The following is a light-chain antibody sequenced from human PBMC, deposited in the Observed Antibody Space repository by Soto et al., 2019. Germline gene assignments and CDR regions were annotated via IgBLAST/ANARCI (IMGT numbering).Light chain of an antibody. CDR1: QTVSSIY. CDR3: QQYGSSPSIT. Sequence: EIVLTQSPGTLSLSPGGRSTLSCIASQTVSSIYLAWYQQKPGQAPRLLIYNGSNRATGIPDRFSGSGSGTDFTLTISRLEPEDFAVYYCQQYGSSPSITFGQGTRLEIK. J-gene: IGKJ5*01. CDR2: NGS. V-gene: IGKV3-20*01.